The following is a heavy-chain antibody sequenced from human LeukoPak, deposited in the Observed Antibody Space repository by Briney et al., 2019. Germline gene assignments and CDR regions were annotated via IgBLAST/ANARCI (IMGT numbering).Heavy chain of an antibody. Sequence: GSLRLSCAASGFVFTTYSMNWVRQAPGKGLEWVSYISSSSSSIYYADSVKGRFTISRDNAKNSLYLQMNSLRAEDTAVYYCARVGSGWYADYWGQGTLVTVSS. V-gene: IGHV3-48*04. CDR3: ARVGSGWYADY. D-gene: IGHD6-19*01. CDR1: GFVFTTYS. J-gene: IGHJ4*02. CDR2: ISSSSSSI.